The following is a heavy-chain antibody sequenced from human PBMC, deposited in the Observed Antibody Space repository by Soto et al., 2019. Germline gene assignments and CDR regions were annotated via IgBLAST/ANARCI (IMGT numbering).Heavy chain of an antibody. Sequence: EVQLLESGGGLVQPGGSLRLSCAASGFTFSSYAMSWVRQAPGKGLEWVSAITASGGSTFYADSVKGRFTISRDNSRDTLYLQMSSLRADDTAVYYCAKKGLRLNWFDPWGQGTLVTVSS. J-gene: IGHJ5*02. CDR2: ITASGGST. D-gene: IGHD4-17*01. CDR3: AKKGLRLNWFDP. V-gene: IGHV3-23*01. CDR1: GFTFSSYA.